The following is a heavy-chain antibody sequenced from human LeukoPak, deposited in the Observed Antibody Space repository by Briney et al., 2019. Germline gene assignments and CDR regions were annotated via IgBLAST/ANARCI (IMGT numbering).Heavy chain of an antibody. CDR2: IHSGGNT. CDR3: ARVRIVIGGPGYYMDV. CDR1: GFTVSTNY. V-gene: IGHV3-53*01. Sequence: GGSLRVSCAASGFTVSTNYMNWVRQAPGKGLEWVSVIHSGGNTYYADSVKGRFTISRDNSKNMLFLQMNSLRAEDTAVYYCARVRIVIGGPGYYMDVWGKGTTVTVSS. J-gene: IGHJ6*03. D-gene: IGHD2/OR15-2a*01.